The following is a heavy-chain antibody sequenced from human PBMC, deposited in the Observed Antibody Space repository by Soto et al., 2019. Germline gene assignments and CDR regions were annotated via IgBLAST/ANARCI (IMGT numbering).Heavy chain of an antibody. J-gene: IGHJ5*02. V-gene: IGHV4-31*03. CDR1: GGSISSGDYY. D-gene: IGHD3-3*01. Sequence: QVQLQESGPGLVKPSQTLSLTCTVSGGSISSGDYYWSWIRQHPGKGLEWIGYIYYSGSTYYNPSLNSRVTISVDTSKNQFSLKLSSVTAAATAVYYCARWWSGSRQAFDPWGQGTLVTVSS. CDR3: ARWWSGSRQAFDP. CDR2: IYYSGST.